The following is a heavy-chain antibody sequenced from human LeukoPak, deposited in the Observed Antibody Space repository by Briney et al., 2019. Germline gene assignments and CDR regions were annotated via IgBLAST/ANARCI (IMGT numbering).Heavy chain of an antibody. CDR1: GFTFNTYG. Sequence: GGSLRLSCAASGFTFNTYGMHWVRQAPGKGLEWVAVTWYDGSNKYYADSVKGRFTTSRDNSKNTLYLQMNSLRAEDTAVYYCARDLQVGATTIDYWGQGTLVTVSS. V-gene: IGHV3-33*01. CDR3: ARDLQVGATTIDY. CDR2: TWYDGSNK. D-gene: IGHD1-26*01. J-gene: IGHJ4*02.